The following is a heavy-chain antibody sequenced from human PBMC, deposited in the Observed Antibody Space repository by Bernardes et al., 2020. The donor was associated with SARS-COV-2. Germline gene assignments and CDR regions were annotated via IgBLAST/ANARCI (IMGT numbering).Heavy chain of an antibody. CDR1: GGSISSSSYY. CDR3: ARAKKGTIFGVVNDYGMDA. CDR2: IYYSGST. D-gene: IGHD3-3*01. J-gene: IGHJ6*02. Sequence: ETLSLTCTVSGGSISSSSYYWGWIRQPPGKGLEWIGSIYYSGSTYYNPSLKSRVTIPVDTSKNQFSLKLSSVTAADTAVYYCARAKKGTIFGVVNDYGMDAWGQGTTVTVAS. V-gene: IGHV4-39*01.